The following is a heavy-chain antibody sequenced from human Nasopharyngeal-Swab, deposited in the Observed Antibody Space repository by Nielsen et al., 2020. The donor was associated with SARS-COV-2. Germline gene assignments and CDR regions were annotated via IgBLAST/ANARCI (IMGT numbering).Heavy chain of an antibody. J-gene: IGHJ6*02. V-gene: IGHV3-21*01. D-gene: IGHD3-3*01. CDR3: AREGLSYDFWSGPYYYYGMDV. CDR2: ISSSSSYI. CDR1: GFTFSSYS. Sequence: GESLKISCAASGFTFSSYSMNWVRQAPGKGLEWVSSISSSSSYIYYADSVKGRFTISRDNAKNSLYLQMNSLRAEDTAVYYCAREGLSYDFWSGPYYYYGMDVWGQGTTVTVSS.